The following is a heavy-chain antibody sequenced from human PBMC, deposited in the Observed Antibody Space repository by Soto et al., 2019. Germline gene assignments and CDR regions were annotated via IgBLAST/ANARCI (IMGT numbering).Heavy chain of an antibody. J-gene: IGHJ4*02. Sequence: ASVKVSCKASGYTFTSYDINWVRQATGQGLEWMGWMNPNSGNTGYAQKFQGRVTMTRNTSISTAYMELSSLRSEDTAVYYCARGPRFQYYFDSWGQGTLVTVSS. V-gene: IGHV1-8*01. CDR1: GYTFTSYD. CDR3: ARGPRFQYYFDS. CDR2: MNPNSGNT. D-gene: IGHD2-21*01.